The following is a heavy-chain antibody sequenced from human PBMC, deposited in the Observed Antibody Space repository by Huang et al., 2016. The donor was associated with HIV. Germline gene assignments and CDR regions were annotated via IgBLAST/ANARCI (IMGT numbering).Heavy chain of an antibody. V-gene: IGHV4-39*01. CDR1: GGTISTSGYY. D-gene: IGHD6-19*01. CDR2: IYYSGGT. CDR3: ARQDTSGWYADPYYFDY. J-gene: IGHJ4*02. Sequence: QLQLQESGPGLVKPSETLSLTCTVSGGTISTSGYYWGWIRQPPGKGLEWIGSIYYSGGTSYSPSLKSRVTISVDTSKSQFSLKLSSVTAADTAVYYCARQDTSGWYADPYYFDYWGQRTLVTVSS.